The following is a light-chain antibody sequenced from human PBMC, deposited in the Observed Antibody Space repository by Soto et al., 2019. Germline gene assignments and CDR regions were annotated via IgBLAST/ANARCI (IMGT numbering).Light chain of an antibody. J-gene: IGKJ1*01. CDR3: QQYGSSGT. CDR1: QSVNTKY. Sequence: EIVWTQSPGTLSLSPGERATLSCRASQSVNTKYLAWYQQKPGQAPRLLISGVSSRATGIPDRFSGSGSGTDSALTISRLEPEDFAVYYCQQYGSSGTFGQGTKLDIK. V-gene: IGKV3-20*01. CDR2: GVS.